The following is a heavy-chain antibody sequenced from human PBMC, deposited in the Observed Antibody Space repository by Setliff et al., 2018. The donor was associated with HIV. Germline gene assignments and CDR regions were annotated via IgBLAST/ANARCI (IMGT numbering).Heavy chain of an antibody. Sequence: PSETLSLTCTVSGGSISSYYWSWIRQPPGKGLEWIGYIFYSGSTNYNPSLKSRVTISVDTSKSQFSLKLSSVTAADTAVYYCARDNYYDSSGIDYWGQGTLVTVFS. CDR3: ARDNYYDSSGIDY. CDR2: IFYSGST. D-gene: IGHD3-22*01. V-gene: IGHV4-59*01. J-gene: IGHJ4*02. CDR1: GGSISSYY.